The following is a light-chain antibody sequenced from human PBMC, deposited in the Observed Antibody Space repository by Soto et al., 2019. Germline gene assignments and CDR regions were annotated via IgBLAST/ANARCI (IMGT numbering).Light chain of an antibody. V-gene: IGKV1-17*01. CDR2: SAS. Sequence: DIQMTQSPSSLSASVGDRVTITCRASQGIDSVLGCFQHKPGTAPKRLIYSASRLQSGVPERFSGSGSATEFNLTISSLQPDDFATYFCLPHNNYPRYTFGQGNKLEIK. CDR3: LPHNNYPRYT. CDR1: QGIDSV. J-gene: IGKJ2*01.